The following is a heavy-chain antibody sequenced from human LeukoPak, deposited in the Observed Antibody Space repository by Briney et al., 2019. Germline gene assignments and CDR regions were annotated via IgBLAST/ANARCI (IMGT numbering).Heavy chain of an antibody. Sequence: GGSLRLSCAASGFTINCYSMSGFRQSPEKGMEWVLAISGSDDNTYCAVSVRGRFTISRDSSSNMLSLQMNSLRGEDTAIYYRVRDGRDYWGQGTLVTVSS. CDR2: ISGSDDNT. CDR1: GFTINCYS. V-gene: IGHV3-23*01. CDR3: VRDGRDY. J-gene: IGHJ4*02.